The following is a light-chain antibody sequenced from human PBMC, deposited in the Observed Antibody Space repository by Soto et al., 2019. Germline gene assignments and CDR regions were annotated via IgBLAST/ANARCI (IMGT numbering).Light chain of an antibody. CDR2: GAS. CDR3: QQYGSSRT. J-gene: IGKJ1*01. CDR1: QSVSSSY. Sequence: EIVLTQSPGTLSLSPGERATPSCRPSQSVSSSYLAWYQQKPGQAPRLLIYGASSRATGIPDRFSGSGSGTDFTLTISRLEPEDFAVYYCQQYGSSRTFGQGTKVDIK. V-gene: IGKV3-20*01.